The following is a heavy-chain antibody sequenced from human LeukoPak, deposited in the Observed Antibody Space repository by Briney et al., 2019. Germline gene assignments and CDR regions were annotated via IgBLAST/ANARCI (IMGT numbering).Heavy chain of an antibody. J-gene: IGHJ6*02. CDR1: GYTFTGYY. Sequence: ASVKVSCKASGYTFTGYYMHWVRQAPGQGLEWMGWINPNSGGTNYAQKFQGWVTMTRDTSISTAYMELSRLRSDDTAVYYCARDSSSHYYYYYGMDVWGQGTTVTVSS. CDR3: ARDSSSHYYYYYGMDV. V-gene: IGHV1-2*04. CDR2: INPNSGGT. D-gene: IGHD6-6*01.